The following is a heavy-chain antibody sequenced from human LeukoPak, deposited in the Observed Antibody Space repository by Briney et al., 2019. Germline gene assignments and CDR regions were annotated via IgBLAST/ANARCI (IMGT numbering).Heavy chain of an antibody. CDR3: ARRGVVGAAQDDYYYGMDV. Sequence: GESLKISCKGSGYSFTSYWIGWVRQMPGKGLEWMGIIYPGDSDTRYSPSFQGQVTISADKSISTAYLQWSSLKASDTAMYYCARRGVVGAAQDDYYYGMDVWGQGTTVTVSS. V-gene: IGHV5-51*01. CDR1: GYSFTSYW. D-gene: IGHD1-26*01. J-gene: IGHJ6*02. CDR2: IYPGDSDT.